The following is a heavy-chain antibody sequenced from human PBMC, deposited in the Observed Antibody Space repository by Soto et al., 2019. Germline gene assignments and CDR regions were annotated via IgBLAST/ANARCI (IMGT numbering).Heavy chain of an antibody. Sequence: PSETLSLTCTVSGGSLSSGGYYWSWLRQLPGKGLEWIGYIYYTGKTYYNPALKSRVAISVDTSKNQFSLKLSSVTAADTALYYGARVLAGSFDYWGQGTLVTVSS. J-gene: IGHJ4*02. CDR3: ARVLAGSFDY. CDR1: GGSLSSGGYY. D-gene: IGHD1-26*01. V-gene: IGHV4-31*03. CDR2: IYYTGKT.